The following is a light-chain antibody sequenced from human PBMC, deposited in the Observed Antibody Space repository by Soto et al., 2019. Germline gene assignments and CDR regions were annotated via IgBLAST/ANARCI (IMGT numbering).Light chain of an antibody. CDR2: LGS. V-gene: IGKV2-28*01. J-gene: IGKJ4*01. CDR1: QSLLHSNGNNY. Sequence: DIVMTQSPLSLIVTLGEAASISCRSSQSLLHSNGNNYVDWYLQKPGQSPQLLVYLGSNRAPGVPDRFSGSGSGTDVVLKISRVEAEDVGIYYCMQLLQTPFTFGGGTKVEIK. CDR3: MQLLQTPFT.